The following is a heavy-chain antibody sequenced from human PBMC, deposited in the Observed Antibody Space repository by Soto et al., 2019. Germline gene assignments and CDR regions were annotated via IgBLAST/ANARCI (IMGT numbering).Heavy chain of an antibody. V-gene: IGHV1-24*01. CDR1: GYTLTELS. D-gene: IGHD3-16*01. CDR2: FDPEDGET. J-gene: IGHJ6*02. Sequence: GASVKVSCKVSGYTLTELSMHWVRQAPGKGLEWMGGFDPEDGETIYAQKFQGRVTMTEDTSTDTAYLQWSSLKASDTAMYYCATRVHAYYPGKYYYGMDVWGQGTTVTVSS. CDR3: ATRVHAYYPGKYYYGMDV.